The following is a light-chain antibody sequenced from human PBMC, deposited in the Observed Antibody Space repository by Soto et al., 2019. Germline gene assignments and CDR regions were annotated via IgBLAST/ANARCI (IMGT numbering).Light chain of an antibody. CDR1: QIINKW. CDR2: AAS. CDR3: QQANSFPFS. Sequence: DIQMTQSPSSVSASVGDRVTITCRASQIINKWLAWYQQKPGKAPTLLIYAASTLQSGVPSRFSGSASGADFTLTISSLQPEYVATYYCQQANSFPFSFGPGTTVDIK. V-gene: IGKV1-12*02. J-gene: IGKJ3*01.